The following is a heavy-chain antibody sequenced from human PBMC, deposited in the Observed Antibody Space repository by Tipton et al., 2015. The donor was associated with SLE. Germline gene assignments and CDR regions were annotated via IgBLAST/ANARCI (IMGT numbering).Heavy chain of an antibody. V-gene: IGHV1-69*09. CDR1: GGPFSSYT. Sequence: QLVQSGAEVKKPGSSVKVSCKASGGPFSSYTISWVRQAPGQGLEWMGRIIPILGIANYAQKFQGRVTITADKFTGTIYMELSSLRSEDTAVYYCAGRDKLGGSYVYYAMDVWGQGTTFTVSS. CDR3: AGRDKLGGSYVYYAMDV. D-gene: IGHD3-16*01. J-gene: IGHJ6*02. CDR2: IIPILGIA.